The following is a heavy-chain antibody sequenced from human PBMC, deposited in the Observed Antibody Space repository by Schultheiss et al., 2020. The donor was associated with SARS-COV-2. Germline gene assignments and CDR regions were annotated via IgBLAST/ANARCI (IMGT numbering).Heavy chain of an antibody. CDR2: INHSGST. CDR1: GGSFSGYS. Sequence: SETLSLTCAVYGGSFSGYSWSWIRQPPGKGLEWIGEINHSGSTNYNPSLKSRVTISVDTSKNQFSLKLSSVTAADTAVYYCARGSAENRITGTGYNWFDPWGQGTLVTVSS. J-gene: IGHJ5*02. CDR3: ARGSAENRITGTGYNWFDP. D-gene: IGHD1-20*01. V-gene: IGHV4-34*01.